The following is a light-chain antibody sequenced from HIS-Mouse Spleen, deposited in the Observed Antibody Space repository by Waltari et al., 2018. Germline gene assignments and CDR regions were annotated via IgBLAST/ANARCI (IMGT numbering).Light chain of an antibody. CDR3: CSYAGSYTYV. CDR1: SSDAGGYNY. Sequence: QSALTQPRSVSGSPGQSVTTSCTGTSSDAGGYNYVSWYQQHPGKAPKLMFYDVSKRPSGVPDRFSGSKSGNTASLTISGLQAEDEADYYCCSYAGSYTYVFGTGTKVTVL. CDR2: DVS. J-gene: IGLJ1*01. V-gene: IGLV2-11*01.